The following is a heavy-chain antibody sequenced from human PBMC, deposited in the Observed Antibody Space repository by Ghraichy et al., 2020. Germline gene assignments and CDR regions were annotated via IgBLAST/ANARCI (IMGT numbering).Heavy chain of an antibody. D-gene: IGHD4-11*01. CDR2: IDWDDDK. CDR1: GFSLSTSGMR. Sequence: SGPTLVKPTQTLTLTCTFSGFSLSTSGMRVSWIRQPPGKALEWLARIDWDDDKFYSTSLKTRLTISKDTSKNQVVLTMTNMDPVDTATYYCARQTTVTTLEAFDIWGQGTMVTVSS. V-gene: IGHV2-70*04. CDR3: ARQTTVTTLEAFDI. J-gene: IGHJ3*02.